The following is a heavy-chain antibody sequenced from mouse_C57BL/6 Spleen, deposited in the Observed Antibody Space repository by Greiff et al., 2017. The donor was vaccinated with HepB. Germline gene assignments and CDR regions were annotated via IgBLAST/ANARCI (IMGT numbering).Heavy chain of an antibody. CDR3: ARSRDGYYFDY. Sequence: QVQLQQPGAELVMPGASVKLSCKASGYTFTSYWMHWVKQRPGQGLEWIGEIDPSDSYTNYNQKFKGKSTLTVDKSSSTAYIQLSSLTSEDSAVYYCARSRDGYYFDYWGQGTTLTVSS. CDR2: IDPSDSYT. D-gene: IGHD2-3*01. J-gene: IGHJ2*01. CDR1: GYTFTSYW. V-gene: IGHV1-69*01.